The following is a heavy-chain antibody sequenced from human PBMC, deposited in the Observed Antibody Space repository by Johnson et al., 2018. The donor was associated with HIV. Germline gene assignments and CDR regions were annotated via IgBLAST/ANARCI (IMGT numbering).Heavy chain of an antibody. CDR3: TTYGKTDEPRTSPDLRGGYYGPYAFDI. V-gene: IGHV3-15*01. J-gene: IGHJ3*02. Sequence: EQLVESGGGLVKPGGSLRLPCAASGFTFSNAWMSWVRQAPGKGLAWVARIKSKTDGGTTDLAAPVKGRFTISRDDSKYTLYMQMNILKTEDTAVYYCTTYGKTDEPRTSPDLRGGYYGPYAFDIWCQGTMVTGSS. CDR2: IKSKTDGGTT. CDR1: GFTFSNAW. D-gene: IGHD1-26*01.